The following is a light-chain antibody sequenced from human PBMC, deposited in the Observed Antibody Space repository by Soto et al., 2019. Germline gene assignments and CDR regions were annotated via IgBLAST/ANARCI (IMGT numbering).Light chain of an antibody. CDR2: NAS. J-gene: IGKJ4*01. Sequence: EIVLTQSPATLSLFPGERATLSCRASQSIRTYLAWYQQKPGQAPRLLISNASNRATGIPARFSGSGSGTDFSLTISSLEAEDFAVYYWPQRSNWPRTFGGGTKVEIK. CDR3: PQRSNWPRT. V-gene: IGKV3-11*01. CDR1: QSIRTY.